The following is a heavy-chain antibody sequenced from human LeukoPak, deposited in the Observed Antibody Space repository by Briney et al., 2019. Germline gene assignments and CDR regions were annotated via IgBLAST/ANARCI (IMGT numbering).Heavy chain of an antibody. CDR1: GSTFSSYA. V-gene: IGHV3-23*01. D-gene: IGHD4-23*01. Sequence: GGSLRLSCAASGSTFSSYAMSWVRQAPGKGLEWVSAISGSGGSTYYADSVKGRFTISRDNSKNTLYLQMNSLRAEDTAVYHCARSNGVTTVAPFDYWGQGTLVTVSS. CDR2: ISGSGGST. J-gene: IGHJ4*02. CDR3: ARSNGVTTVAPFDY.